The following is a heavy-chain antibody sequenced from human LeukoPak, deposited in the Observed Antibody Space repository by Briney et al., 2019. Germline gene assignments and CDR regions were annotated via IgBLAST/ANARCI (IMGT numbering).Heavy chain of an antibody. CDR2: ISYDGSNK. V-gene: IGHV3-30*04. CDR3: ARSLGYCSSTSCPPGY. D-gene: IGHD2-2*01. CDR1: GFTFSSYA. Sequence: PGRSLRLSCAASGFTFSSYAMHWVRQAPGKGLEWVAVISYDGSNKYYADSVKGRFTISRDDSENTLYLQMNSLRAEDTAVYYCARSLGYCSSTSCPPGYWGQGTLVTVSS. J-gene: IGHJ4*02.